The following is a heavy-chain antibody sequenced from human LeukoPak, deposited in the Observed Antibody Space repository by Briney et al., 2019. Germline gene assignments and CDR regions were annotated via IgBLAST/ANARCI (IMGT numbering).Heavy chain of an antibody. CDR3: ARVRGCSGGSCYGGGYYYYGMDV. V-gene: IGHV3-66*01. CDR2: IYSGGST. D-gene: IGHD2-15*01. CDR1: GFTVSSNY. Sequence: GGSLRLSCAASGFTVSSNYMSWVRQAPGKGLEWVSVIYSGGSTYYADSVKGRFTISRDNSKNTLYLQMNSLRAEDTAVYYCARVRGCSGGSCYGGGYYYYGMDVWGQGTTVTVSS. J-gene: IGHJ6*02.